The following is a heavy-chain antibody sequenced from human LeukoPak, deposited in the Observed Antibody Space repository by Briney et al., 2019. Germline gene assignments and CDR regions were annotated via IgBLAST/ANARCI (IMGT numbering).Heavy chain of an antibody. CDR1: ENTFTNFE. V-gene: IGHV1-8*01. CDR2: MNPNSGKT. Sequence: ASVKVSCKASENTFTNFEFNWVRQAAGQGLEWRGWMNPNSGKTGYAQDFQGRVTMTRDTSISTAYMELSSLRAEDTAVYYCARGLDHYDTSDYPILRHWGQGTLVTVSS. D-gene: IGHD3-22*01. CDR3: ARGLDHYDTSDYPILRH. J-gene: IGHJ4*02.